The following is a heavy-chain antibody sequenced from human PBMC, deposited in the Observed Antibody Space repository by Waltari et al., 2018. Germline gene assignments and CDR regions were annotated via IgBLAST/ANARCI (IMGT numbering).Heavy chain of an antibody. D-gene: IGHD5-12*01. CDR1: GGSISSGSYY. Sequence: QVQLQESGPGLVKPSQTLSLTCTVSGGSISSGSYYWSWIRQPAGKGLEWIGRIYTSGSTNYNPSLKSRVTISVDTSKNQFSLKLSSVTAADTAVYYCARDDGYGVYYFDYWGQGTLVTVSS. J-gene: IGHJ4*02. CDR2: IYTSGST. V-gene: IGHV4-61*02. CDR3: ARDDGYGVYYFDY.